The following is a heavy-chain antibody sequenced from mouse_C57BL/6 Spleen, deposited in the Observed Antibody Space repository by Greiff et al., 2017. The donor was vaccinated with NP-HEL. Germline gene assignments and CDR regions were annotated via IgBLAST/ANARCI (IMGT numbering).Heavy chain of an antibody. CDR3: ARKGDYDLYYFDY. D-gene: IGHD2-4*01. CDR2: IWSGGST. CDR1: GFSLTSYG. Sequence: VQLQESGPGLVQPSQSLSITCTVSGFSLTSYGVHWVRQSPGKGLEWLGVIWSGGSTDYNAAFISRLSISKDNSTSQVFFKMNSLQADDTAIYYCARKGDYDLYYFDYWGQGTTLTVSS. V-gene: IGHV2-2*01. J-gene: IGHJ2*01.